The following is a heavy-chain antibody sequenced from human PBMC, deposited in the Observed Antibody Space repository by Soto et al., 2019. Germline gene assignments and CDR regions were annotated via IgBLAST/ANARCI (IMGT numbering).Heavy chain of an antibody. CDR1: GESINSYE. V-gene: IGHV4-59*01. D-gene: IGHD2-2*01. J-gene: IGHJ4*02. CDR3: VKNRTPPYCSSTSCENTLPPFDY. Sequence: SERLSLTCAVSGESINSYECMWIRKTPGKGLESIGYLYYGRSANYNPSLKSRVTLSVDTSTNQCSLTLSSMTAEDTAVYYCVKNRTPPYCSSTSCENTLPPFDYWGQGTLVTVSS. CDR2: LYYGRSA.